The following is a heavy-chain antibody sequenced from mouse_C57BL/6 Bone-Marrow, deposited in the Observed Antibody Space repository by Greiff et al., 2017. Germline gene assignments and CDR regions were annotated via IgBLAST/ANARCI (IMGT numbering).Heavy chain of an antibody. J-gene: IGHJ2*01. CDR2: IDPENGDT. CDR3: TTYYYGSSFFDY. D-gene: IGHD1-1*01. CDR1: GFNIKDDY. Sequence: VQLQQSGAELVRPGASVKLSCTASGFNIKDDYMHWVKQRPEQGLEWIGWIDPENGDTEYASKFQGKATITADTSSNTAYLPLSSLTSEDTAVYYCTTYYYGSSFFDYWGQGTTLTVSS. V-gene: IGHV14-4*01.